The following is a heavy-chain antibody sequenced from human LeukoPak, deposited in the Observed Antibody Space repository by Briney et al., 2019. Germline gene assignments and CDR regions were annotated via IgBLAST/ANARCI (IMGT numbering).Heavy chain of an antibody. V-gene: IGHV3-30*03. CDR3: ARDDLTTEGLFDY. Sequence: GGSLRLSCAASGFTFSSYGMHWVRQAPGKGLEWVAVISYDGSNKYYADSVKGRFTISRDNAKNSLYLQMNSLRAEDTAVYYCARDDLTTEGLFDYWGQGTLVTVSS. CDR2: ISYDGSNK. D-gene: IGHD4-11*01. J-gene: IGHJ4*02. CDR1: GFTFSSYG.